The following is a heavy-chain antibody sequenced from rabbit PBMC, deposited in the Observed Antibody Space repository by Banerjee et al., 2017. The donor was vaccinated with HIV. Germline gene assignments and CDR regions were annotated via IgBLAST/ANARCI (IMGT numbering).Heavy chain of an antibody. D-gene: IGHD4-1*01. V-gene: IGHV1S40*01. CDR3: ARDLDGVIGWNFGW. J-gene: IGHJ6*01. CDR2: IAGSSSGFT. CDR1: GFSFSFNDY. Sequence: QSLEESGGDLVKPGASLTLTCTASGFSFSFNDYICWVRQAPGKGLEWISCIAGSSSGFTYSATWAKGRFTISKTSSTTVTLQMTSLTVADTATYFCARDLDGVIGWNFGWWGPGTLVTVS.